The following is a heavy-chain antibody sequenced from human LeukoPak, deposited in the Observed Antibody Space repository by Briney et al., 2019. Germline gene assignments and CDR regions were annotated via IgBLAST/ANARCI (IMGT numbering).Heavy chain of an antibody. D-gene: IGHD3-3*01. CDR2: IYTSGST. CDR3: ARVRRITIFGVVIRDYFDY. CDR1: GGSISSGSYY. V-gene: IGHV4-61*02. Sequence: SQTLSLTCTVSGGSISSGSYYWSGIRQPAGKGLEWVGRIYTSGSTNYNPSLKSRVTISVDTSKNQLSLKLSSVTAADTDVYYCARVRRITIFGVVIRDYFDYWGQGTLVTVSS. J-gene: IGHJ4*02.